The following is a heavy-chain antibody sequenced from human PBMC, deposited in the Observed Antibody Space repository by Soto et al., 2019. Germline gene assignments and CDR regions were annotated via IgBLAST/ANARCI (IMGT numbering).Heavy chain of an antibody. V-gene: IGHV6-1*01. Sequence: SQTLSLTCALSGDSVSSNSAAWNWIRQSPSRGLEWLGRTYYRSKWYNDFAVSVKSRIAINPDTSKNQFSLQLKSVSPEDTAVYYCAGTNPPFLYAVDVWGQGTTVTVSS. CDR3: AGTNPPFLYAVDV. D-gene: IGHD2-8*01. J-gene: IGHJ6*02. CDR2: TYYRSKWYN. CDR1: GDSVSSNSAA.